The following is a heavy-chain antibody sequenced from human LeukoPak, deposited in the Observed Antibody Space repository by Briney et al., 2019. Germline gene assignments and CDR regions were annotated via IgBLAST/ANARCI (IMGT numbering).Heavy chain of an antibody. CDR3: ARGPGHAFYI. J-gene: IGHJ3*02. V-gene: IGHV4-31*02. Sequence: PSQTLSLIWTVSGGSISSGGYYWSWIRQHPGKGLEWVGYIYYSGSTYYNPSLKSRVTISVDTSKNQFSLKLSSVTAADTAVYYCARGPGHAFYIWGQGTMVTVSS. CDR1: GGSISSGGYY. CDR2: IYYSGST.